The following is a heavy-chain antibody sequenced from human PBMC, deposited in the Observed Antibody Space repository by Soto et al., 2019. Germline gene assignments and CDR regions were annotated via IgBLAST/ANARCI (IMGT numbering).Heavy chain of an antibody. Sequence: PGGSLRLSCAASGFTFSSYSMNWVRQAPGKGLEWVSYISSSSSTIYYADSVKGRFTISRDNAKNSLYLQMNSLRAEDTAVYYCARVLELRGFDIWGQGTMVTVSS. V-gene: IGHV3-48*01. CDR1: GFTFSSYS. CDR2: ISSSSSTI. J-gene: IGHJ3*02. CDR3: ARVLELRGFDI. D-gene: IGHD1-7*01.